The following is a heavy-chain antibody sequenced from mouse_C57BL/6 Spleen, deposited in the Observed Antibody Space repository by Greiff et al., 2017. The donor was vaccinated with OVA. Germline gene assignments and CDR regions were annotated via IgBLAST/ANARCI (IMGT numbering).Heavy chain of an antibody. CDR3: ARQSPRVYFDY. D-gene: IGHD3-3*01. CDR2: ISSGGSYT. Sequence: EVQLVESGGDLVKPGGSLKLSCAASGFTFSSYGLSWVRQTPDKRLEWVATISSGGSYTYYPDSVKGRFTISRDNAKNTLYLQMSSLKSEDTAMYYCARQSPRVYFDYWGQGTTLTVSS. V-gene: IGHV5-6*01. J-gene: IGHJ2*01. CDR1: GFTFSSYG.